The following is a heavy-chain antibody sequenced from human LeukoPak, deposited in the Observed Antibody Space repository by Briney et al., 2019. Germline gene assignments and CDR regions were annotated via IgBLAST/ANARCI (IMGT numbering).Heavy chain of an antibody. D-gene: IGHD2-21*02. CDR1: GFSLSNFG. Sequence: GGSLRLSCAASGFSLSNFGMSWVRQAPGKGLEWVSGLSGSGGSTYYPDSVKGRFTISRDNSKSTLYLQMNSLRAEDTAVYYCAKDLRICAGDCRDAFDIWGQGTTVIVSP. CDR3: AKDLRICAGDCRDAFDI. V-gene: IGHV3-23*01. CDR2: LSGSGGST. J-gene: IGHJ3*02.